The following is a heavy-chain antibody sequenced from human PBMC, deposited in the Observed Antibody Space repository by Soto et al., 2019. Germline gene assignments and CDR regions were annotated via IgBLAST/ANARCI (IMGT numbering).Heavy chain of an antibody. V-gene: IGHV3-30-3*01. D-gene: IGHD3-10*01. Sequence: PGGSLTLSCAASGFTFSSYAMHWVRQPPGKGLEWVAVITYDGSNNYYADSVKGPFTISRDNSRNTIYLQMTSLRAAGKAVYFCARDEGMNLVGGVITGVAFDYWGQGTLVTVSS. J-gene: IGHJ4*02. CDR1: GFTFSSYA. CDR3: ARDEGMNLVGGVITGVAFDY. CDR2: ITYDGSNN.